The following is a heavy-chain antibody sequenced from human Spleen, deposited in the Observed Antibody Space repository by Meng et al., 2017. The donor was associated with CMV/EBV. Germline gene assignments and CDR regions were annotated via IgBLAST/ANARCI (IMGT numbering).Heavy chain of an antibody. CDR3: ARDYSSSSKGMDV. D-gene: IGHD6-6*01. CDR1: GGSISSYY. V-gene: IGHV4-59*01. CDR2: IYYSGST. J-gene: IGHJ6*02. Sequence: SETLSLTCIVSGGSISSYYWSWIRQPPGKGLEWIGYIYYSGSTNYNPSLKSRVTISVDTSKNQFSLKLSSVTAADTAVYYCARDYSSSSKGMDVWGQGTTVTVSS.